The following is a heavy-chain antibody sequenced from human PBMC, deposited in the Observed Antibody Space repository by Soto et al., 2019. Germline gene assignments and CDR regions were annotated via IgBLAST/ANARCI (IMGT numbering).Heavy chain of an antibody. CDR2: IYHSGST. Sequence: PSDTLSLNCAVSGVSISSSNWWRWVRQPPGKGLEWIGEIYHSGSTNYNPSLKSRVTISVDKSKNQFSLKLSSVTAADTAVYYCARDGDTAMVFSFDYWGQGTLVTVS. J-gene: IGHJ4*02. V-gene: IGHV4-4*02. D-gene: IGHD5-18*01. CDR3: ARDGDTAMVFSFDY. CDR1: GVSISSSNW.